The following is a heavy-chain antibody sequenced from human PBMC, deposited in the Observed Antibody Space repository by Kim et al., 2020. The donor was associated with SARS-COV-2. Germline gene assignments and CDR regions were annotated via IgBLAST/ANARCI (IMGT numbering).Heavy chain of an antibody. CDR1: GFTFGDYA. Sequence: GGSLRLSCTASGFTFGDYAMSWVRQAPGKGLEWVGFIRSKAYGGTTEYAASVKGRFTISRDDSKSIAYLQMNSLKTEDTAVYYCTREPNYYDSSGYYPFDYWGQGTLVTVSS. D-gene: IGHD3-22*01. CDR2: IRSKAYGGTT. V-gene: IGHV3-49*04. J-gene: IGHJ4*02. CDR3: TREPNYYDSSGYYPFDY.